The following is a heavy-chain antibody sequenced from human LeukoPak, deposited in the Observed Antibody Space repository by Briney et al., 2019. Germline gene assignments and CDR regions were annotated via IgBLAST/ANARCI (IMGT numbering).Heavy chain of an antibody. CDR2: INHSGST. J-gene: IGHJ4*02. CDR3: ASARSAQQLEY. D-gene: IGHD6-13*01. CDR1: GGSFSGYY. V-gene: IGHV4-34*01. Sequence: SETLSLTCAVYGGSFSGYYWSWIRQPPGKGLEWIGEINHSGSTNYNPSLKSRVPISVDTSKNQFSLKLSSVTAADTAVYYCASARSAQQLEYWGQGTLVTVSS.